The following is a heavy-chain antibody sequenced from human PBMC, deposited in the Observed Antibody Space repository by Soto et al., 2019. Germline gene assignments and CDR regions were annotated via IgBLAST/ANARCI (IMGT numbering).Heavy chain of an antibody. CDR1: GYTFTSYD. D-gene: IGHD5-12*01. J-gene: IGHJ4*02. Sequence: ASVKVSCKASGYTFTSYDINWVRQATGQGLEWMGWMNPNSGNTGYAQKFQGRVTMTRNTSISTAYMELSSLRSEDTAVYYCAKTPSPVAVATTFDYWGQGTLVTVSS. V-gene: IGHV1-8*01. CDR2: MNPNSGNT. CDR3: AKTPSPVAVATTFDY.